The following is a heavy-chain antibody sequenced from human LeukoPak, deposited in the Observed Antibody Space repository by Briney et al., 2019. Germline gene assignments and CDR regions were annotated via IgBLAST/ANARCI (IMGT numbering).Heavy chain of an antibody. CDR3: ARGYCSGGSCRNFFDP. V-gene: IGHV4-4*07. Sequence: SETLSLTCTVSGGSISNFYWSWIRQPAGKTLEWIGRIYSSGSTNYNPSLKSRVTISVDTSRNQFSLKLSSVTAADTAVYYCARGYCSGGSCRNFFDPWGQGTLVTVSS. CDR1: GGSISNFY. D-gene: IGHD2-15*01. J-gene: IGHJ5*02. CDR2: IYSSGST.